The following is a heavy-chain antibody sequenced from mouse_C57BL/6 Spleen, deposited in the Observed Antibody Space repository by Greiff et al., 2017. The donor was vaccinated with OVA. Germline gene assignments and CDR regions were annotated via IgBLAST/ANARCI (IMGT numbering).Heavy chain of an antibody. D-gene: IGHD2-4*01. CDR3: ARRGGLPYYFDY. CDR2: LHANSGST. Sequence: VQLQQPGAELVKPGASVKLSCKASGYTFTSYWMHWVKQRPGQGLEWSGVLHANSGSTNYNEKFKSKATLTVDKSSSTAYMQLSSLTSEDSAVYYGARRGGLPYYFDYWGQGTTLTVSS. V-gene: IGHV1-64*01. J-gene: IGHJ2*01. CDR1: GYTFTSYW.